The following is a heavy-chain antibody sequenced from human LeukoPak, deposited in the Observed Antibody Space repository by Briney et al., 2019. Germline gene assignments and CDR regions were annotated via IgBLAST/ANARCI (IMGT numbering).Heavy chain of an antibody. CDR2: INHSGST. CDR3: ARGQEYYDFWSGYYPRYWFDP. J-gene: IGHJ5*02. Sequence: SETLSLTCVVYGGSFSGYYWSWIRQPPGKGLEWIGEINHSGSTNYNPSLKSRVTISVDTSKNQFSLKLSSVTAADTAVYYCARGQEYYDFWSGYYPRYWFDPWGQGTLVTVSS. V-gene: IGHV4-34*01. D-gene: IGHD3-3*01. CDR1: GGSFSGYY.